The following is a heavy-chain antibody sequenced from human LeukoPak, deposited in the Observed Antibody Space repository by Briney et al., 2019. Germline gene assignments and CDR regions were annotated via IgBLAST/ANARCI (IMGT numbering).Heavy chain of an antibody. Sequence: SETLSLTCTVSGGSISTPIYHWGWIRQPPGKGLEWIGSIYYSGSTYYNPSLKSRVTISVGTSKNQFSLKLNSVTAADTAVYYCARRIIGTSGYYYYYMDVWGKGTTVTVSS. CDR2: IYYSGST. CDR1: GGSISTPIYH. D-gene: IGHD3-10*01. J-gene: IGHJ6*03. CDR3: ARRIIGTSGYYYYYMDV. V-gene: IGHV4-39*01.